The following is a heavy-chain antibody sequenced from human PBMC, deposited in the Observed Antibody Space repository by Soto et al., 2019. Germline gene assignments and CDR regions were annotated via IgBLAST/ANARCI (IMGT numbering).Heavy chain of an antibody. CDR1: GFTFSSYS. CDR3: ARDAHDYGDYPPGY. D-gene: IGHD4-17*01. Sequence: GGSLRLSCAASGFTFSSYSMNWVRQAPGKGLEWVSSISSSSSYIYYADSVKGRFTISRDNAKNSLYLQMNSLRAEDTAVYYCARDAHDYGDYPPGYWGQGTLVTVSS. CDR2: ISSSSSYI. V-gene: IGHV3-21*01. J-gene: IGHJ4*02.